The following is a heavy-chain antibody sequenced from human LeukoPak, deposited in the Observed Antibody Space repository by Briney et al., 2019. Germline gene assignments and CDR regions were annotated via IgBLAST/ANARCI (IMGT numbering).Heavy chain of an antibody. V-gene: IGHV4-38-2*01. CDR2: IYHSGST. Sequence: KPSETLSLTCAVSGYSISSGYYWGWIRQPPGKGLEWIGSIYHSGSTYYNPSLKSRVTISVDTSKNQFSLKLSSVTAADTAVYYCARVVPAAMNYYYYYMDVWGKGTTVTVSS. J-gene: IGHJ6*03. CDR3: ARVVPAAMNYYYYYMDV. CDR1: GYSISSGYY. D-gene: IGHD2-2*01.